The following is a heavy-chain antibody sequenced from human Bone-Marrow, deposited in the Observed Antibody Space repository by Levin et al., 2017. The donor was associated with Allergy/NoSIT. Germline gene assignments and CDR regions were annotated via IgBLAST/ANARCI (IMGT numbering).Heavy chain of an antibody. J-gene: IGHJ1*01. V-gene: IGHV3-23*01. D-gene: IGHD6-13*01. Sequence: GGSLRLSCAASGFTFSSYAMSWVRQAPGKGLEWVSAISGSGGSTYYADSVKGRFTISRDNSKNTLYLQMNSLRAEDTAVYYCANWGTHLQQLVRSRLAEYFQHWGQGTLVTVSS. CDR2: ISGSGGST. CDR1: GFTFSSYA. CDR3: ANWGTHLQQLVRSRLAEYFQH.